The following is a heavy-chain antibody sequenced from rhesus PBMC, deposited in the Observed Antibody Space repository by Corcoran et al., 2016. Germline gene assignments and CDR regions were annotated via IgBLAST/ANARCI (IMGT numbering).Heavy chain of an antibody. J-gene: IGHJ5-1*01. CDR2: IYGRGGGT. CDR3: ARPYSGSYYRFDV. Sequence: QVQLQESGPGLVKPSETLSLTCAVSGGSISDDYYWSWIRQPPGKGLEWIGYIYGRGGGTNYNPSLKNRVTMSIDMSKNQFSLKLNSVTAADTAMYYCARPYSGSYYRFDVWGAGVLVTVSS. CDR1: GGSISDDYY. V-gene: IGHV4-106*01. D-gene: IGHD3-16*01.